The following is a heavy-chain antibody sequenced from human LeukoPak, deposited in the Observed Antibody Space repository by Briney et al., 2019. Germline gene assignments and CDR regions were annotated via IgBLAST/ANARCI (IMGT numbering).Heavy chain of an antibody. CDR1: GFTFSTYG. J-gene: IGHJ4*02. CDR2: IGYNGIGI. Sequence: GGSLRLSCAASGFTFSTYGMHWVRQAPGKGLEWVAIIGYNGIGIFYADSVRGRFTISRDNSKNTLYLQMNSLRAEDTAVYYCAKAWALTYLGGVDSWGQGTLVTVSS. CDR3: AKAWALTYLGGVDS. V-gene: IGHV3-33*08. D-gene: IGHD2-21*02.